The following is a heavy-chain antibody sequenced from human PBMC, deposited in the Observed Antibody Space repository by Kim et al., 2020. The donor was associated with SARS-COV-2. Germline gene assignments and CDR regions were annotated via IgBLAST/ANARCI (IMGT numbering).Heavy chain of an antibody. Sequence: SETQSLTCTVSGGSISSSSYYWGWIRQPPGKGLEWIGSIYYSGSTYYNPSLKSRVTISVDTSKNQFSLKLSSVTAADTAVYYCARQYYYDSSGYSSGMVDYWGQGTLVTVSS. CDR1: GGSISSSSYY. CDR2: IYYSGST. D-gene: IGHD3-22*01. V-gene: IGHV4-39*01. J-gene: IGHJ4*02. CDR3: ARQYYYDSSGYSSGMVDY.